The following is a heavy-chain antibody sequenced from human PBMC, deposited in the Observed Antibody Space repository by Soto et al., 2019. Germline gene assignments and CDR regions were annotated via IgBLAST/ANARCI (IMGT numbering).Heavy chain of an antibody. V-gene: IGHV4-59*01. CDR3: ARDFRDGYISLFDY. CDR1: GGSISSYY. J-gene: IGHJ4*02. Sequence: LSLTCTVSGGSISSYYWSWIRQPPGKGLEWIGYIYYSGSTNYNPSLKSRVTISVDTSKNQFSLKLSSVTAADTAVYYCARDFRDGYISLFDYWGQGTLVTVS. D-gene: IGHD6-25*01. CDR2: IYYSGST.